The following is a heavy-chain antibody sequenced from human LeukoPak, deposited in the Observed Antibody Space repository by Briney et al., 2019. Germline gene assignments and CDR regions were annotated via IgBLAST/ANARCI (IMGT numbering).Heavy chain of an antibody. CDR3: ARDRAEWQYYFDTSGDYYVGDSFDI. CDR2: IYYSGST. D-gene: IGHD3-22*01. CDR1: GGSISSGDYY. V-gene: IGHV4-30-4*08. Sequence: SETLSLTCTVSGGSISSGDYYWSWIRQPPGKGLEWIGYIYYSGSTYYNPSLKSRVTISVDTSKNQFSLRLSSVTAADTAVYYCARDRAEWQYYFDTSGDYYVGDSFDIWGQGTMVIVSS. J-gene: IGHJ3*02.